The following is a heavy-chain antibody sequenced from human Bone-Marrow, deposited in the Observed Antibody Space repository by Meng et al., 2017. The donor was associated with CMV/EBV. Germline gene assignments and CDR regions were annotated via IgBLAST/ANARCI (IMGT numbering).Heavy chain of an antibody. CDR2: MNPNSGNT. Sequence: ASVKVSCKASGYTFTSYDINWVRQATGQGLEWMGWMNPNSGNTGYAQKFQGRVTMTRNTSISTAYMELSSLRSVDTAVYYCARHGYYGSGSYYKPVYYYYYGMDVWGQGTTVTVSS. J-gene: IGHJ6*02. V-gene: IGHV1-8*01. D-gene: IGHD3-10*01. CDR3: ARHGYYGSGSYYKPVYYYYYGMDV. CDR1: GYTFTSYD.